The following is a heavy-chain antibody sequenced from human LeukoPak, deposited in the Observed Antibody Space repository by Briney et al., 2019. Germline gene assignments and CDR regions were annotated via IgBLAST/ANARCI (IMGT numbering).Heavy chain of an antibody. D-gene: IGHD2-15*01. Sequence: PGGSLRLSCAASGFTFNDYDMHWVRQAPGKGLEWVSLINGGDGSTYYADSVKRRFTISRDNSKNALYLQMNSLRTEDTAVDYCAKGLGWYLYDYYGMDVWGQGTTVTVSS. J-gene: IGHJ6*02. CDR3: AKGLGWYLYDYYGMDV. CDR2: INGGDGST. V-gene: IGHV3-43*02. CDR1: GFTFNDYD.